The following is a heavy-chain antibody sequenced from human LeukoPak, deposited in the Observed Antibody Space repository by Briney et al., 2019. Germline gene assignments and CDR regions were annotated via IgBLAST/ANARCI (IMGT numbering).Heavy chain of an antibody. V-gene: IGHV1-69*05. CDR3: ARDRRSGWYSDY. Sequence: SVKVSCKASGGTFSSYAISWVRQAPGQGLEWMGRIIPIFGTANYAQKFQGRVTITTDESTSTAYMELSSLRSEDTAVYYCARDRRSGWYSDYWGQGTLVTVSS. CDR2: IIPIFGTA. J-gene: IGHJ4*02. D-gene: IGHD6-19*01. CDR1: GGTFSSYA.